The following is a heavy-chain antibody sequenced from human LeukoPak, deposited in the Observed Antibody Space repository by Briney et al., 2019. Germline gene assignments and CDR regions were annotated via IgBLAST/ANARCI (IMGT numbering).Heavy chain of an antibody. CDR2: ISGSGGST. D-gene: IGHD3-3*01. CDR3: AKGKRYLGWLLSSMTPFDY. J-gene: IGHJ4*02. CDR1: GFTFSSYA. V-gene: IGHV3-23*01. Sequence: GGSLRLSCAASGFTFSSYAMSWVRQAPGKGLEWVSAISGSGGSTYYADSVKGRFTISRDNSKNTLYLQMNSLRAEDTAVYYCAKGKRYLGWLLSSMTPFDYWGQGTLVTVSS.